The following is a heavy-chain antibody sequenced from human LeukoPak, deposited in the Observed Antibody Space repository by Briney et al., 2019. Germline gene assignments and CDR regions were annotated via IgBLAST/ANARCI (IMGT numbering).Heavy chain of an antibody. CDR3: AGLSGYDPYYFDY. D-gene: IGHD5-12*01. V-gene: IGHV1-2*02. Sequence: ASVKVSCKASGGSFTGYYMHWVRQAPGKGLEWMGCINPNSGGTDYAQKFQGRVTMTRDTSISTAYMELSRLTSDDTAVYYCAGLSGYDPYYFDYWGQGTLVAVSS. CDR1: GGSFTGYY. CDR2: INPNSGGT. J-gene: IGHJ4*02.